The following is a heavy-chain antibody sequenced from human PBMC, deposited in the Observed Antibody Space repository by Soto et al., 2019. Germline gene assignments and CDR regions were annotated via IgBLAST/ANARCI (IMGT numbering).Heavy chain of an antibody. CDR1: GFTFSSYS. CDR3: ARDYYGSGSYRPEDHYYYYGMDV. Sequence: PAGSIKLACAASGFTFSSYSMDWVRQAPEKGLEWVSSISSSSSYIYYADSVKGRFTISRDNAKNSLYLQMNSLRAEDTAVYYCARDYYGSGSYRPEDHYYYYGMDVWGQGTTVTVSS. D-gene: IGHD3-10*01. J-gene: IGHJ6*02. CDR2: ISSSSSYI. V-gene: IGHV3-21*01.